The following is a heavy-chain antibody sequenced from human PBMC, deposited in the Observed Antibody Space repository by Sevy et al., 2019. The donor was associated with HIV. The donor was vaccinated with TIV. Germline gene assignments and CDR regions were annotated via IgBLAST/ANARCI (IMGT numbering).Heavy chain of an antibody. D-gene: IGHD3-10*01. CDR3: ARDMVGSFHYYYGMDV. CDR1: GDSVSSNSAA. Sequence: KQSQTLSLTCAISGDSVSSNSAAWNWIRQSPSRGLEWLGRTYYRSKWYSDYAVSVKSRITINPDTCKNQFSLQLNSVTPEDTAVYYCARDMVGSFHYYYGMDVWGQGTTVTVSS. J-gene: IGHJ6*02. CDR2: TYYRSKWYS. V-gene: IGHV6-1*01.